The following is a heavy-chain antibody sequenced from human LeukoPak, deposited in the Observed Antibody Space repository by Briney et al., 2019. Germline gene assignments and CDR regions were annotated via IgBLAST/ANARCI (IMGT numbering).Heavy chain of an antibody. J-gene: IGHJ4*02. CDR1: GFTFSSYS. Sequence: GGSLRLSCAASGFTFSSYSMNWVRQAPGKGLEWVSSISSSSSYIYYADSVKGQFTISRDNAKNSLYLQMNSLRAEDTAVYYCARDSFPTTVTTPFDYWGQGTLVTVS. V-gene: IGHV3-21*01. CDR2: ISSSSSYI. D-gene: IGHD4-17*01. CDR3: ARDSFPTTVTTPFDY.